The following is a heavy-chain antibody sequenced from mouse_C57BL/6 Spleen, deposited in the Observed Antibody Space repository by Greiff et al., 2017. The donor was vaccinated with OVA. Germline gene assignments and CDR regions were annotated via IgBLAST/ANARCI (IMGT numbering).Heavy chain of an antibody. D-gene: IGHD1-1*01. CDR1: GFTFSSYG. CDR2: ISSGGSYT. CDR3: ARHEVTAVEARGYAMDY. J-gene: IGHJ4*01. Sequence: EVQLVESGGDLVKPGASLKLSCAASGFTFSSYGMSWVRQTPDKRLEWVATISSGGSYTNYPDSVKGRSTITRDNAKNTLYLQMSSLKSEDTAMYYCARHEVTAVEARGYAMDYWGQGTSVTVSS. V-gene: IGHV5-6*01.